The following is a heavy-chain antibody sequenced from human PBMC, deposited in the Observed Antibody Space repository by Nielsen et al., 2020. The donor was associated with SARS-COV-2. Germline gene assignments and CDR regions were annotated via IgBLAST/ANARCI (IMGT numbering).Heavy chain of an antibody. CDR1: GGSFSGYY. CDR2: INHSGST. Sequence: SETLSLTCAVYGGSFSGYYWSWLRQPPGKGLEWIGEINHSGSTNYNPSLKSRVTISVDTSKNQFSLKLSSVTAADTAVYYCARVPRIAVDYYGMDVWGQGTTVTVSS. D-gene: IGHD6-19*01. V-gene: IGHV4-34*01. J-gene: IGHJ6*02. CDR3: ARVPRIAVDYYGMDV.